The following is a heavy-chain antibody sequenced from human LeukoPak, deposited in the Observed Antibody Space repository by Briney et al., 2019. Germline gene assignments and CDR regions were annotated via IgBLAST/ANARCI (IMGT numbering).Heavy chain of an antibody. Sequence: GGSPRPSCAASGFTASSNYMSWVRQAPGKGLEWVAFIYSGGSTYYADSVKGRFTISRDNSKNTLYLQMNSLRAEDTAVYYCAREGVDGYIPSAFDIWGQGTMVTVSS. CDR1: GFTASSNY. D-gene: IGHD5-24*01. CDR2: IYSGGST. CDR3: AREGVDGYIPSAFDI. J-gene: IGHJ3*02. V-gene: IGHV3-53*01.